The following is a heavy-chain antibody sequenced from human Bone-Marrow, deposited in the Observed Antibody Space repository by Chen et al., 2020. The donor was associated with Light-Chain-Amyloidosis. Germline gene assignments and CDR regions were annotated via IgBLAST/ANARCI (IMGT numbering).Heavy chain of an antibody. CDR2: IYYSGGT. V-gene: IGHV4-39*07. D-gene: IGHD6-19*01. CDR1: GGSISSSSYY. CDR3: ARAGDWQWPADFDY. J-gene: IGHJ4*02. Sequence: QLQLQESGPGLVKPSETLSLTCTVSGGSISSSSYYWGWIRQPPGKGLEWIGSIYYSGGTYYNPSLKSRVTISVDTSKNQFSLKLSSVTAADTAVYYCARAGDWQWPADFDYWGQGTLVTVSS.